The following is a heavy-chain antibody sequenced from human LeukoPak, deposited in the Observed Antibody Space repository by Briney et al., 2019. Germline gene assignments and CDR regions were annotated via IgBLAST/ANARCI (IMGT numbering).Heavy chain of an antibody. CDR3: ARSYSSGYPNWFDP. V-gene: IGHV3-11*04. CDR2: ISSSGSTI. Sequence: GGSLRLSCAASGFTFGDYYMSWIRQAPGKGLEWVSYISSSGSTIYYADSVKGRFTISRDNAKNSLYLQMNSLRAEDTAVYYCARSYSSGYPNWFDPWGQGTLVTVSS. J-gene: IGHJ5*02. CDR1: GFTFGDYY. D-gene: IGHD3-22*01.